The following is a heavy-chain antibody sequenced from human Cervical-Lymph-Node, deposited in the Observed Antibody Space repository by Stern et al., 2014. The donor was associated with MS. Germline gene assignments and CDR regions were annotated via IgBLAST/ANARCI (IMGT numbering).Heavy chain of an antibody. CDR3: ARQRYFDY. CDR1: GYTFTSYW. CDR2: IFPGGSDI. V-gene: IGHV5-51*01. J-gene: IGHJ4*02. Sequence: EVQLVQSGPEVKRPGESLKISCQASGYTFTSYWIGGVRQMPGKGLEWSAIIFPGGSDIRYSPSFQGQVTISADKSSSTAYLQWNNLKASDTAIYYCARQRYFDYWGQGTLVTVSS.